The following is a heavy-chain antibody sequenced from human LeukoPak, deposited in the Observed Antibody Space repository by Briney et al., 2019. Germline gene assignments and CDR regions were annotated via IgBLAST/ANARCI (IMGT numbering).Heavy chain of an antibody. CDR2: IIPIFDTA. J-gene: IGHJ4*02. Sequence: ASVKVSCKASGGTFSSYAISWVRQAPGQGLEWMGGIIPIFDTANYAQKFQGRVTITADESTSTAYMELSSLRPEDTAVYYCARDYPDYYDSSGYYGAFFDYWGQGTLVTVSS. CDR3: ARDYPDYYDSSGYYGAFFDY. CDR1: GGTFSSYA. D-gene: IGHD3-22*01. V-gene: IGHV1-69*13.